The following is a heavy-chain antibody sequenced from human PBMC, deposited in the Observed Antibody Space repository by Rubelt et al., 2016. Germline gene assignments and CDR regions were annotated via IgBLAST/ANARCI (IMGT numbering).Heavy chain of an antibody. CDR3: ARATNWNYAFDI. V-gene: IGHV1-18*01. Sequence: QVQLVQSGAEVKKPGASVKVSCKASGYTFTSYGISWVRQAPGQGLEWMGWISAYNGNTNYAQKLKVRVTRTTETSTSTAYMELTSLRSDDTAVYSCARATNWNYAFDIWGQGTMVTVSS. J-gene: IGHJ3*02. D-gene: IGHD1-7*01. CDR1: GYTFTSYG. CDR2: ISAYNGNT.